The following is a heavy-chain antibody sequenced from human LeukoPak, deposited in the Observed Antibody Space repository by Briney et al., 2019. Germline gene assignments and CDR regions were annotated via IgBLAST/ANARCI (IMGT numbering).Heavy chain of an antibody. CDR1: GFTFSSYA. Sequence: PGGSLRLSCSASGFTFSSYAMHWVRQAPGKGLEYVSAISSNGGSTYYADSVKGRFTISRDNSMNMLYLQMNSLRAEDTAVYHCAKEVAVTGEPYFGYWGQGTLVTVSS. CDR2: ISSNGGST. D-gene: IGHD1-20*01. V-gene: IGHV3-64*04. J-gene: IGHJ4*02. CDR3: AKEVAVTGEPYFGY.